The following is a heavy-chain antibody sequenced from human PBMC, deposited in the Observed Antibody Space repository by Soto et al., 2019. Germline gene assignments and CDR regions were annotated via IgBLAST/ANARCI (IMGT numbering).Heavy chain of an antibody. V-gene: IGHV3-11*01. J-gene: IGHJ5*02. D-gene: IGHD6-13*01. CDR3: AREIAAAGINWFDP. Sequence: PGGSLRLSCAASGFTFSDYYMSWIRQAPGKGLEWVSYISSSGSTIYYADSVKGRFTISRDNAKNSLYLQMNSLRAEDTAVYYCAREIAAAGINWFDPWGQGTLVTVSS. CDR2: ISSSGSTI. CDR1: GFTFSDYY.